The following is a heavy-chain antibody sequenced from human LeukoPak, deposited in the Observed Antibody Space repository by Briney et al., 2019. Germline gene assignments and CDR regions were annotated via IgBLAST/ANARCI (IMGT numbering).Heavy chain of an antibody. J-gene: IGHJ4*02. CDR2: IYSGGST. CDR3: ARGPPRGYSYGYFDY. V-gene: IGHV3-66*01. CDR1: GFTDSSNY. Sequence: GGSLRLSCAASGFTDSSNYMSWVRQAPGKGLEWVSVIYSGGSTYYADSVKGRFTISRDNSKNTLYLQMNSLRAEDTAVYYCARGPPRGYSYGYFDYWGQGTLVTLSS. D-gene: IGHD5-18*01.